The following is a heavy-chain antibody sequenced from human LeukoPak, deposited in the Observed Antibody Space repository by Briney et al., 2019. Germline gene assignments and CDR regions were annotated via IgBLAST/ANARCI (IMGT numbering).Heavy chain of an antibody. V-gene: IGHV1-18*01. Sequence: HVASVKVSCKASGYTFTSYAMDWVRQAPGQGLEWMGWISAYNGNTNYAQKLQGRVTMTTDTSTSTAYTELRSLRSDDTAVYYCARDLGRSYYDSSGYYGDWGQGTLVTVSS. D-gene: IGHD3-22*01. CDR3: ARDLGRSYYDSSGYYGD. CDR2: ISAYNGNT. J-gene: IGHJ4*02. CDR1: GYTFTSYA.